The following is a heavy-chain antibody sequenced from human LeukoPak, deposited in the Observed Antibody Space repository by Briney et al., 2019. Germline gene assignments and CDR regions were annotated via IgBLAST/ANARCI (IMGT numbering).Heavy chain of an antibody. Sequence: PSETLSLTCAVYGGSFSGYYWSWIRQPPGKGLEWIGEINHSGSTNYNPSLKSRVTISVDTSKNQFSLKLSSVTAADTAVYYCARGRRGDYWGQGPLVTVSS. CDR2: INHSGST. J-gene: IGHJ4*02. CDR3: ARGRRGDY. CDR1: GGSFSGYY. V-gene: IGHV4-34*01.